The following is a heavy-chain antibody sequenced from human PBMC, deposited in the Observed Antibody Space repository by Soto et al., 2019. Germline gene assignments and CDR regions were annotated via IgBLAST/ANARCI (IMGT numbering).Heavy chain of an antibody. CDR2: IIPIFGTA. V-gene: IGHV1-69*01. Sequence: QVQLVQSGAEVKKPGSSVKVSCKASGGTFSSYAISWVRQAPGQGLEWMGGIIPIFGTANYAQKFQGRVTITADESTSTAYMELSSLRSEDTAVYSCATHSSIGRQGPNGMDVWGQGTTVTVSS. J-gene: IGHJ6*02. CDR1: GGTFSSYA. D-gene: IGHD2-15*01. CDR3: ATHSSIGRQGPNGMDV.